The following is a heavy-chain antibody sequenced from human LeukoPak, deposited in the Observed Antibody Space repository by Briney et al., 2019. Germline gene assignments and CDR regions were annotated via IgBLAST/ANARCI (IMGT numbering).Heavy chain of an antibody. D-gene: IGHD6-13*01. CDR1: GFTFSSYS. V-gene: IGHV3-48*01. CDR2: ISSSSSTI. Sequence: GGSQRLSCAASGFTFSSYSMNWVRQAPGKGLEWVSHISSSSSTIYYADSVKGRFTISRDNAKNSLYLQMNSLRAEDTAVYYCARDIVDSSSWYYFDYWGQGTLVTVSS. J-gene: IGHJ4*02. CDR3: ARDIVDSSSWYYFDY.